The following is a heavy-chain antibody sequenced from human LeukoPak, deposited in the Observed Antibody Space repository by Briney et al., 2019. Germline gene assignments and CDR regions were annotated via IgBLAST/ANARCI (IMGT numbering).Heavy chain of an antibody. CDR1: GGSISSGGYY. CDR3: ASGRIAAEIDY. CDR2: IYYSGST. Sequence: MPSETLSLTCTVSGGSISSGGYYWSWIRQHPGKGLEWIGYIYYSGSTYYNPSPKSRVTISVDTSKNQFSLKLSSVTAADTAVYYCASGRIAAEIDYWGQGTLVTVSS. J-gene: IGHJ4*02. V-gene: IGHV4-31*03. D-gene: IGHD6-13*01.